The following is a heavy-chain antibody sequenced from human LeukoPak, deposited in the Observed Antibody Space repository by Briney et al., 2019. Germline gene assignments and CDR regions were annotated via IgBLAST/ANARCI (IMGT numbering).Heavy chain of an antibody. D-gene: IGHD2-2*01. V-gene: IGHV5-51*01. J-gene: IGHJ6*02. CDR3: ARRDGYCSSTSCYADYYYGMDV. Sequence: GESLQISCKGSGYSFTSYWIGWVRQMPGKGLEWMGIIYPGDSDTTYSPSFQGQVTVSADKSISTAYLQWSSLKASDTAMYYCARRDGYCSSTSCYADYYYGMDVWGQGTTVTVSS. CDR1: GYSFTSYW. CDR2: IYPGDSDT.